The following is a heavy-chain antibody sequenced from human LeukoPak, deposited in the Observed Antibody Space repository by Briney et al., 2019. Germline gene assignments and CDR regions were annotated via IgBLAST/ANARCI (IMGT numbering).Heavy chain of an antibody. D-gene: IGHD3-22*01. V-gene: IGHV3-7*01. CDR3: ARDSPYYYDSSGYYSIDAFDI. J-gene: IGHJ3*02. CDR2: IKQDGSEK. Sequence: QPGGSLRLSCAASGFTFSSYWMSWVRQAPGKGLEWVANIKQDGSEKYYVDSVKGRLTISRDNAKNSLYLQMNSLRAEDTAVYYCARDSPYYYDSSGYYSIDAFDIWGQGTMVTVSS. CDR1: GFTFSSYW.